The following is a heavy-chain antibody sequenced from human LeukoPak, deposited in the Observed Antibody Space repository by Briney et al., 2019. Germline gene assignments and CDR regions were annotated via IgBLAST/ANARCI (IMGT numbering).Heavy chain of an antibody. V-gene: IGHV3-30*04. J-gene: IGHJ4*02. CDR3: ASTGFWSGYYVFDY. D-gene: IGHD3-3*01. CDR1: GFTFSSYA. Sequence: PGGSLRLSCAASGFTFSSYAMHWVRQAPGKGLEWVAVISYDGSNKYYADSVKGRFTISRDNSKNTLYLQMNSLRAEDTAVYYCASTGFWSGYYVFDYWGQGTLVTVSS. CDR2: ISYDGSNK.